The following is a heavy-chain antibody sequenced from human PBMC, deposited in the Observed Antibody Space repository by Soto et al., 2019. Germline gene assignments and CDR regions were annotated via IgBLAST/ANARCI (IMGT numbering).Heavy chain of an antibody. V-gene: IGHV3-48*02. CDR2: ISSSSSTI. CDR3: PREGPPLRRTYSDILTPKSYPVSAF. D-gene: IGHD3-9*01. CDR1: GFTFSSYS. J-gene: IGHJ1*01. Sequence: GGSLRLACAASGFTFSSYSMNWVRQAPGKGLEWVSYISSSSSTIYYADSVKGRFTISRDNAKNSLYLQMNSLRDEDTAVYYGPREGPPLRRTYSDILTPKSYPVSAFGAQG.